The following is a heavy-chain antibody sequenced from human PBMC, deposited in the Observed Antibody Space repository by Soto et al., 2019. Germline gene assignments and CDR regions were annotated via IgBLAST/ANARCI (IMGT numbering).Heavy chain of an antibody. CDR2: VHFSGST. J-gene: IGHJ4*01. V-gene: IGHV4-59*01. CDR3: ARFGAAAAHDDN. CDR1: GVSISENH. D-gene: IGHD6-13*01. Sequence: QVRLQESGPGLVKPSQTLSLTCDVSGVSISENHWSWIRQAPGKGLEWVGYVHFSGSTTYNPSLAPRLNISFAMSKSQVYLRPPSVTAADTAVYYCARFGAAAAHDDNWGRGVLVTVSS.